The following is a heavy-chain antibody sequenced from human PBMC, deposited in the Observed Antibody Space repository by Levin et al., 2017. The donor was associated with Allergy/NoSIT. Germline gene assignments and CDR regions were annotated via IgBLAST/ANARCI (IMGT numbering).Heavy chain of an antibody. V-gene: IGHV4-31*03. CDR3: TREGGAGSCYNRRFEL. D-gene: IGHD2-2*02. Sequence: SETLSLTCTVSGGTFSSGGYYWSWVRQRPGMGLEWLGYIYHGGVTKYNRGYEGRVDISMNMSKNQFSLKLMSATATATAIYYCTREGGAGSCYNRRFELWGQGTLVTVSS. CDR2: IYHGGVT. CDR1: GGTFSSGGYY. J-gene: IGHJ4*02.